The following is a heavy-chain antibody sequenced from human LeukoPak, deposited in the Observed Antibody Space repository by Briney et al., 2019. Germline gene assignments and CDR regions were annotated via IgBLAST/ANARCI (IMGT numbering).Heavy chain of an antibody. V-gene: IGHV3-30*18. D-gene: IGHD4-17*01. CDR3: AKDQGNDYGDYYFDY. Sequence: GGSLRLSCAASGFSFSSYGMHWVRQAPGKGLEWVAVISHDGSNKYYADSVTGRFTISRDNSKHTLYLQMNSLRAEDTATYYCAKDQGNDYGDYYFDYWGQGTLVTVSS. CDR1: GFSFSSYG. J-gene: IGHJ4*02. CDR2: ISHDGSNK.